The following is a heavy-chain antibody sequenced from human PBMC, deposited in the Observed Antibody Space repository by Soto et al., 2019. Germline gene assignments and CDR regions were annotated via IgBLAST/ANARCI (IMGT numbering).Heavy chain of an antibody. CDR2: ISDYNGNT. J-gene: IGHJ6*02. V-gene: IGHV1-18*04. Sequence: QVQLVQSGAEVKKPGASVKVSCKASGYTFSNYGISWVRQAPGQGLEWMGWISDYNGNTNYAQKLQGRVTMTTDTSTSTAYMELRSLRSDDTAVYYCARYDFWSGYTLDYGIDVWGQGTTVTVSS. CDR1: GYTFSNYG. D-gene: IGHD3-3*01. CDR3: ARYDFWSGYTLDYGIDV.